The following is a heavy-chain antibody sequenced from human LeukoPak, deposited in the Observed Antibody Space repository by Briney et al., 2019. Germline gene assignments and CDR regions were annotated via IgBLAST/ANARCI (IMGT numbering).Heavy chain of an antibody. CDR3: AKALNGRYQSYRFDF. CDR1: GFTFNNYA. J-gene: IGHJ4*02. Sequence: GASLRLSCGASGFTFNNYALRWGRQAPGRGLEWVEGFSGSAGVTNYADSVKGQFTISRDNAKNTLYLQMNSLRAEDTAVYYCAKALNGRYQSYRFDFWGQGTLVTVSS. D-gene: IGHD2-2*01. CDR2: FSGSAGVT. V-gene: IGHV3-23*01.